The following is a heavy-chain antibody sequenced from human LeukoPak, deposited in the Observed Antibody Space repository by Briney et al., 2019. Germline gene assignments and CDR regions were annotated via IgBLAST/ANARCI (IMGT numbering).Heavy chain of an antibody. CDR3: ARYLGDYVTPRAFDI. Sequence: GGSLRLSCAASGFTFSNAWMSWVRQAPGKGLEWVSVIYGGGSTFYADSVKGRSTISRGNSQNTMYLQMSGLRAEDTAVYYCARYLGDYVTPRAFDIWGQGTKVTVSS. CDR1: GFTFSNAW. V-gene: IGHV3-66*01. CDR2: IYGGGST. D-gene: IGHD3-10*02. J-gene: IGHJ3*02.